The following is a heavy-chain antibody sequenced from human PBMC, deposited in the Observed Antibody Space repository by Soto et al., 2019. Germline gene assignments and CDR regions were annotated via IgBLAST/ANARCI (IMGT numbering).Heavy chain of an antibody. J-gene: IGHJ4*02. Sequence: QVQLQESGPGLVKPSETLSLTCTVSGVSISNNYWSWIRQPPGKGLEWIGYIYYNGYTNYNPSLKSRVTMSVDTSRNQISLKLTTVTAADTAVYYCTRANWYSEYWGQGTLVTVSS. D-gene: IGHD7-27*01. CDR1: GVSISNNY. V-gene: IGHV4-59*01. CDR3: TRANWYSEY. CDR2: IYYNGYT.